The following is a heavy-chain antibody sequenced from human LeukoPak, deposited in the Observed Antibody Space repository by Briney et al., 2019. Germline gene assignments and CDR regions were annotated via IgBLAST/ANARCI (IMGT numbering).Heavy chain of an antibody. CDR2: IDPSDAYT. CDR1: GYSFTYYW. J-gene: IGHJ4*02. D-gene: IGHD2-15*01. Sequence: GESLKISCKGSGYSFTYYWISWVRQMPGKGLEWMGRIDPSDAYTNYSPSFHGHVTISADKSLSTAYLQWSSLKASDTAVYYCARRGSCIGGSCYSYWGQGTLVTVSS. CDR3: ARRGSCIGGSCYSY. V-gene: IGHV5-10-1*01.